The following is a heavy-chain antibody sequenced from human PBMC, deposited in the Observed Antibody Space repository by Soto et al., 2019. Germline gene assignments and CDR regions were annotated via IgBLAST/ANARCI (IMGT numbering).Heavy chain of an antibody. CDR2: INHNSGGT. CDR1: GYIFGDYY. CDR3: ARDRGDHLLKWFDP. V-gene: IGHV1-2*02. Sequence: ASVKVSCKASGYIFGDYYMNWVRQAPGQGLEWMGWINHNSGGTNYAQRFRGRVTMTRDTSISTAYMEQSRLRSDDTAVYYCARDRGDHLLKWFDPWGQGTLVTVSS. J-gene: IGHJ5*02. D-gene: IGHD2-2*01.